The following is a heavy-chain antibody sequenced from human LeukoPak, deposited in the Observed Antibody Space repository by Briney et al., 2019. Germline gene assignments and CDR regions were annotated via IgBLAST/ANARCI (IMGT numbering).Heavy chain of an antibody. CDR1: GGSISSSSYY. Sequence: SEALSLTCTVSGGSISSSSYYWGWIRQPPGKGLEWIGSIYYSGSTYYNPSLKSRVTISVDTSKNQFSLKLSSVTAADTAVYYCARGEQQLVLDYWGQGTLVTVSS. CDR2: IYYSGST. D-gene: IGHD6-13*01. CDR3: ARGEQQLVLDY. J-gene: IGHJ4*02. V-gene: IGHV4-39*07.